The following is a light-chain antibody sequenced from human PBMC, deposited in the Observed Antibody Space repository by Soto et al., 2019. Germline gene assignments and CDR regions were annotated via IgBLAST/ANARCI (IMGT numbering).Light chain of an antibody. J-gene: IGKJ3*01. CDR2: GAS. CDR3: QQYDNWPFT. Sequence: EIVMTQSPATLSVSPGERATLPCRASQSVSANLAWYQQKPGQAPRLLISGASARATGTPARFSGSGSGTDITLTITSLQSEDFAIYYCQQYDNWPFTFGPGTKVDIK. CDR1: QSVSAN. V-gene: IGKV3-15*01.